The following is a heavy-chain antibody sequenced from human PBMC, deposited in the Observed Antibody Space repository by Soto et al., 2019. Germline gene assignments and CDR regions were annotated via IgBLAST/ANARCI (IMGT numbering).Heavy chain of an antibody. Sequence: GGSLRLSCAASGFTFSSYSMNWVRQAPGKGLEWVSYISSSSSTIYYADSVKGRFTISRDNAKNSLYLQMNSLRDEDTAVYYCASGVMYSSGWIGSTDYWGQGTLVTVSS. D-gene: IGHD6-19*01. CDR3: ASGVMYSSGWIGSTDY. CDR1: GFTFSSYS. J-gene: IGHJ4*02. V-gene: IGHV3-48*02. CDR2: ISSSSSTI.